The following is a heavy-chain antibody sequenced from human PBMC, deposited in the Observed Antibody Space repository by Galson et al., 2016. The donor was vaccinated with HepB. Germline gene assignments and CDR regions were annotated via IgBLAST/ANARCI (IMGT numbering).Heavy chain of an antibody. CDR1: GGPFSNFA. CDR2: IIPVFRSA. Sequence: SVKVSCKVSGGPFSNFAISWVRQAPGQGLEWMGGIIPVFRSAKYAQNFQGRVTITADESTTTAYMEVSSLRSEDTAIYYCAKSSRRNSPGPLGDCSGYNCDSTDSWGQGRLITVSS. J-gene: IGHJ5*01. D-gene: IGHD2-15*01. CDR3: AKSSRRNSPGPLGDCSGYNCDSTDS. V-gene: IGHV1-69*13.